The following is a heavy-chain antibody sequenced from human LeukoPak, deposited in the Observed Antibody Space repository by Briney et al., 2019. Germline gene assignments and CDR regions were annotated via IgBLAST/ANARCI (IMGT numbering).Heavy chain of an antibody. CDR3: ARNGEGGDGYNFPHY. Sequence: GGSLRLSCAASGFIFISYGMSWVRQAPGKGLEWVSTISGNGGRTYYADSVKGRFTISRDNSKNTLYLQMNSLRAEDTAVYYCARNGEGGDGYNFPHYWGQGTLVTVSS. D-gene: IGHD5-24*01. J-gene: IGHJ4*02. CDR1: GFIFISYG. V-gene: IGHV3-23*01. CDR2: ISGNGGRT.